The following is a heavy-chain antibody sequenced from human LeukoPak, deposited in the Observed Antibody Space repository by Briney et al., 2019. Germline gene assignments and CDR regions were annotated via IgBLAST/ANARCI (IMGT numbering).Heavy chain of an antibody. D-gene: IGHD3-9*01. Sequence: PGRSLRLSCAASGFTFSSYAMHWVRQAPGKGLEWVAFISYDGSNKYYADSVKGRFTISRDNSKNTLYLQMNSLRAEDTAVYYCARAIRYFDWLLSYYFDYWGQGTLVTVSS. CDR3: ARAIRYFDWLLSYYFDY. CDR1: GFTFSSYA. J-gene: IGHJ4*02. V-gene: IGHV3-30*14. CDR2: ISYDGSNK.